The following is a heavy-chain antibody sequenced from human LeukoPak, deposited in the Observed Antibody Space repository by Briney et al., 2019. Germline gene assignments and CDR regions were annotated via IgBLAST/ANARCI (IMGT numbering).Heavy chain of an antibody. CDR3: AREGNYYGSGSPPWFDP. Sequence: GASVKVSCKASGYTFTSYGISWVRQAPGQGLEWMGGIIPIFGTANYAQKFQGRVTITADESTSTAYMELSSLRSEDTAVYYCAREGNYYGSGSPPWFDPWGQGTLVTVSS. CDR1: GYTFTSYG. CDR2: IIPIFGTA. V-gene: IGHV1-69*13. J-gene: IGHJ5*02. D-gene: IGHD3-10*01.